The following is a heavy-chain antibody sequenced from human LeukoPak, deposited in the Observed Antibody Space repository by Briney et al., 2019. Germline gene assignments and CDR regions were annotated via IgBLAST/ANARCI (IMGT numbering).Heavy chain of an antibody. Sequence: GASVRVSCKASLGTFSSYAISWVRQAPGQGLEWMGGIMPIFGTSNYAQKFQGRVTITADESTRTAYMELSSLRSEDTAVYYCAKAPRVFASWFDPWGQGTLVTVSS. J-gene: IGHJ5*02. CDR1: LGTFSSYA. CDR2: IMPIFGTS. CDR3: AKAPRVFASWFDP. V-gene: IGHV1-69*13. D-gene: IGHD2-21*01.